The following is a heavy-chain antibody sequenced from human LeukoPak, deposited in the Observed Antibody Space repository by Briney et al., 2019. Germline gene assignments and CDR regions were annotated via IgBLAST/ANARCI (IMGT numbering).Heavy chain of an antibody. D-gene: IGHD3-10*01. CDR2: IYHSGRT. J-gene: IGHJ4*02. Sequence: SETLSLTCTVSGYSISNGYYWGWMRQPPGKGLEWIGSIYHSGRTHYNPSLKSRVIISVDTSKNYFSLKLSSVTAADTAVYYCARRSKNYYGSGRQFDYWGQGTLVTVSS. CDR3: ARRSKNYYGSGRQFDY. V-gene: IGHV4-38-2*02. CDR1: GYSISNGYY.